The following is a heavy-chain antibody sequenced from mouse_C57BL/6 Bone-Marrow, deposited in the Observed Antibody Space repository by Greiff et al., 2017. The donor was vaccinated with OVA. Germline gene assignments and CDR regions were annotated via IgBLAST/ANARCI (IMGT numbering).Heavy chain of an antibody. D-gene: IGHD2-5*01. CDR2: IYPGDGDT. Sequence: QVQLQQSGPELVKPGASVKISCKASGYAFSSSWMNWVKQRPGKGLEWIGRIYPGDGDTNYNGKFKGKATLTVDTSSSTAYMQLSSLTSEDSAVYYCAREGYSNYLYAMDYWGQGTSVTVSS. CDR1: GYAFSSSW. CDR3: AREGYSNYLYAMDY. V-gene: IGHV1-82*01. J-gene: IGHJ4*01.